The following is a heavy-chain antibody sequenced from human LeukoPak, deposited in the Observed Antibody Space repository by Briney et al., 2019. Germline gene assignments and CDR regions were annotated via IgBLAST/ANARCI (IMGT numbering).Heavy chain of an antibody. J-gene: IGHJ4*02. D-gene: IGHD3-10*01. CDR1: VGSISSYY. CDR3: ARIWFGLRRIYYFDY. V-gene: IGHV4-59*01. CDR2: LYNTVST. Sequence: SETLSLTCAVSVGSISSYYWSWIPQPPGKGVGWGGHLYNTVSTNYNPSLKSRVTISVGTSKNPFSLKVTSVTAADTAVYFCARIWFGLRRIYYFDYWGQGTLVSVSS.